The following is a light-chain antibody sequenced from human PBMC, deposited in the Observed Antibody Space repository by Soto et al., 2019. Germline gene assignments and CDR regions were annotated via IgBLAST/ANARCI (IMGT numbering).Light chain of an antibody. V-gene: IGKV3-20*01. CDR3: QQYARQPYA. Sequence: EIVFTQSPGTLSLSPGERATLSCSASQRISNGYLAWYQQKLGQAPRLLLYDASSRETGIPDRVSGSGSGTEFTRTISRLEPEDVAVDYCQQYARQPYAFGQGTQVDIK. CDR2: DAS. J-gene: IGKJ2*01. CDR1: QRISNGY.